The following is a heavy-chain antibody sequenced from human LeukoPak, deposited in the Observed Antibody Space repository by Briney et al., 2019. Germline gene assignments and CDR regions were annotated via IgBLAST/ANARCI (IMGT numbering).Heavy chain of an antibody. Sequence: GGSLRLSCAASGFTFSSYEMNWVRQAPGKGLEWVSYISSSGSTIYYADSLKGRFTISRGNAKNSLYLQMNSLRAEDTAVYYCARGRRIQLWSKPVKDAFDIWGQGTMVTVSS. CDR3: ARGRRIQLWSKPVKDAFDI. D-gene: IGHD5-18*01. CDR1: GFTFSSYE. CDR2: ISSSGSTI. V-gene: IGHV3-48*03. J-gene: IGHJ3*02.